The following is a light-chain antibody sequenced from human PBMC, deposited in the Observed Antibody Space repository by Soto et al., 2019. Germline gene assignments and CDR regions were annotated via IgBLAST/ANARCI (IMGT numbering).Light chain of an antibody. J-gene: IGLJ1*01. CDR1: SSDVGTYNL. CDR3: CSYAGRSTYV. CDR2: EDD. V-gene: IGLV2-23*01. Sequence: QSALAQPASVSGSPGQSITISCTGTSSDVGTYNLVSWCQQHPGKAPKLLTYEDDTRPSGVSHRFSDSTSGNTASLTISGLQAEDEADYYCCSYAGRSTYVFGTGTKLTVL.